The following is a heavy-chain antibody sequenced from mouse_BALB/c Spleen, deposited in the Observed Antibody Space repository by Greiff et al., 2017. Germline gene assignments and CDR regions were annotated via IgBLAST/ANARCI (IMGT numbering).Heavy chain of an antibody. CDR2: ISSGGST. V-gene: IGHV5-6-5*01. CDR1: GFTFSSYA. Sequence: DVMLVESGGGLVKPGGSLKLSCAASGFTFSSYAMSWVRQTPEKRLEWVASISSGGSTYYPDSVKGRFTISRDNARNILYLQMSSLRSEDTAMYYCAREDGYAWFAYWGQGTLVTVSA. D-gene: IGHD1-2*01. CDR3: AREDGYAWFAY. J-gene: IGHJ3*01.